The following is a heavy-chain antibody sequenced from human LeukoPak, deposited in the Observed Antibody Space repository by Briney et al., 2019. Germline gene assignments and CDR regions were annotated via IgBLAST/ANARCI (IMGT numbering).Heavy chain of an antibody. Sequence: PGRSLRLSCAASGFTFSNYGMHRVRQAPGKGLEWVAVISYDGSNKYYADSVKGRLTISRENSKNTQYLQMNSLRAEDTAVYYCAREPRVGAMMGFFDYWGQGTLVTVSS. V-gene: IGHV3-30*19. CDR1: GFTFSNYG. CDR3: AREPRVGAMMGFFDY. CDR2: ISYDGSNK. J-gene: IGHJ4*02. D-gene: IGHD1-26*01.